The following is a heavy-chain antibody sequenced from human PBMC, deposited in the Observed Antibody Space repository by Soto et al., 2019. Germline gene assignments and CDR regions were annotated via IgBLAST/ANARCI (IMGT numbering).Heavy chain of an antibody. Sequence: QVQLVQSGAEVKKPGASVKVSCKASGYTFSSYGISWVRQAPGQGLEWMGWISAYNGNTKYAQKIQGRVTMTTDTSTSTAYRELRSLRSDDTAVYYGARDSPPVDYWGRGTLVTVSS. J-gene: IGHJ4*02. CDR1: GYTFSSYG. CDR2: ISAYNGNT. CDR3: ARDSPPVDY. V-gene: IGHV1-18*01.